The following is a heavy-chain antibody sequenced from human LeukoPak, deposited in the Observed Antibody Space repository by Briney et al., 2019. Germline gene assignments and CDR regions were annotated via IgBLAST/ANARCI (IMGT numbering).Heavy chain of an antibody. V-gene: IGHV4-39*07. CDR2: IVYSGST. D-gene: IGHD2-2*01. J-gene: IGHJ4*02. CDR1: GGSISTSNYY. CDR3: ARVGQLAFDY. Sequence: SETLSLTCTVSGGSISTSNYYWGWIRQPPGKGLEWIGNIVYSGSTYYSPSLRSRVTISLDTSRNQFSLKLSSVTAADTAVYYCARVGQLAFDYWGQGTLVTVSS.